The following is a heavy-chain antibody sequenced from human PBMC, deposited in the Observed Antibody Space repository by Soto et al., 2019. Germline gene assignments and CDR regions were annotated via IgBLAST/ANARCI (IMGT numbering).Heavy chain of an antibody. V-gene: IGHV3-9*01. Sequence: PEGSLRLSCTASGFTFDYFAMHWVRQVPGKGLEWVSGINWNTVNIAYADSVKGRFTISRDNGKNSLYLQMNSLKTEDTALYYCARGSHSDYGDYGYFEFWGQGALVTVSS. CDR2: INWNTVNI. J-gene: IGHJ4*02. CDR3: ARGSHSDYGDYGYFEF. D-gene: IGHD4-17*01. CDR1: GFTFDYFA.